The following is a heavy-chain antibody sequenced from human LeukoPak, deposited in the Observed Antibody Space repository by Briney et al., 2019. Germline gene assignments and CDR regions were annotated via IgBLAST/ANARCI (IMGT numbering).Heavy chain of an antibody. V-gene: IGHV3-74*01. D-gene: IGHD3-22*01. CDR2: INSDGSST. J-gene: IGHJ4*02. Sequence: GGSLRLSCAASGFTSSSYWMHWVRQAPGKGLVWVSRINSDGSSTSYADSVKGRFTISRDNAKNTLYLQMNSLRAEDTAVYYCARAPDKDPGFDYWGQGTLVTVSS. CDR3: ARAPDKDPGFDY. CDR1: GFTSSSYW.